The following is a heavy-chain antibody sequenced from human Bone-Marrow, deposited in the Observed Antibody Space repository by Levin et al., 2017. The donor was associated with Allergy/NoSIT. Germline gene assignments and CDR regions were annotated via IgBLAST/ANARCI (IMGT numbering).Heavy chain of an antibody. D-gene: IGHD3-10*01. V-gene: IGHV3-64D*06. CDR3: VKLGGAFGSGSYPSPYDYYMDG. Sequence: GGSLRLSCSASGFTFSSYAMHWVRQAPGKGLEYVSAISSNGGSTYYADSVKGRFTISRDNSKNTLYLQMSSLRAEDTAVYYCVKLGGAFGSGSYPSPYDYYMDGWGKGTTVTVSS. CDR2: ISSNGGST. J-gene: IGHJ6*03. CDR1: GFTFSSYA.